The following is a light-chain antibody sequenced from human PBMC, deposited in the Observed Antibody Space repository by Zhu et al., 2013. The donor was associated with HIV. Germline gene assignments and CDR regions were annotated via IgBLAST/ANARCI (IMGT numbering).Light chain of an antibody. V-gene: IGKV3-20*01. J-gene: IGKJ4*01. CDR2: DAS. CDR3: QQYGNSPLT. CDR1: QSIKSS. Sequence: EIVLTQSPGTLSLSPGERATLSCRASQSIKSSLAWYQQKPGQAPRLLIFDASTRATGVPDRVSGSGSGTDFTLTISRLEPEDFAMYYCQQYGNSPLTFGGGTKVDI.